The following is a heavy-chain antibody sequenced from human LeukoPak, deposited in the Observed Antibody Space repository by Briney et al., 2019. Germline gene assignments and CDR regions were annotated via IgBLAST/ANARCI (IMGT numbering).Heavy chain of an antibody. J-gene: IGHJ4*02. CDR1: GYTFTTYH. CDR3: ARTTSLTASGYDY. Sequence: ASVKVSYKTSGYTFTTYHINWVRQATGQGLEWLGWMNPYSGDRGYAQKFQGRLSITSDTSISTAYMEPSSLRSDDTAVYFCARTTSLTASGYDYWGQGTLVTVSS. CDR2: MNPYSGDR. V-gene: IGHV1-8*03. D-gene: IGHD4-17*01.